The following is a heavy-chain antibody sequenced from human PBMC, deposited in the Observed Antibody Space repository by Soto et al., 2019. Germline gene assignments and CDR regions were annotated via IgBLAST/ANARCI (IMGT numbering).Heavy chain of an antibody. CDR3: AKDFGAWSDS. CDR1: G. Sequence: GMDWVRQAPAKGLEWVALISYDGTDKYYADSVKGRFSISRDNSKQTLSLQMDSLRPEDTAVYYCAKDFGAWSDSWGQGTLVNVSS. CDR2: ISYDGTDK. D-gene: IGHD6-19*01. J-gene: IGHJ5*02. V-gene: IGHV3-30*18.